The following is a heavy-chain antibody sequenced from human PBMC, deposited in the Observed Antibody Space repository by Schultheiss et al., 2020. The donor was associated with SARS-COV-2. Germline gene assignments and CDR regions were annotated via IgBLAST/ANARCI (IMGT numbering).Heavy chain of an antibody. CDR3: ARRRQDTNAYSYFDS. Sequence: GSLRLSCAASGLSVSNNYMTWVRQAPGKGLEWIGYIYYSVNSWYNPSLKSRVTISGDASKNQFSLTLNSVTAADTAVYYCARRRQDTNAYSYFDSWGQGTLVTVSS. D-gene: IGHD4-11*01. V-gene: IGHV4-59*08. J-gene: IGHJ4*02. CDR2: IYYSVNS. CDR1: GLSVSNNY.